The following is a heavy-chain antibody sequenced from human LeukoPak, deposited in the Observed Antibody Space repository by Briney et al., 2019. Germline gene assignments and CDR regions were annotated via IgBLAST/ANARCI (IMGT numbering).Heavy chain of an antibody. D-gene: IGHD6-19*01. CDR1: GGSISSYY. CDR2: IYYSGST. J-gene: IGHJ5*02. CDR3: VGGSGARNWFDP. V-gene: IGHV4-59*01. Sequence: SETLSLTCTVSGGSISSYYWSWIRQPPGKGLEWIGYIYYSGSTNYNPSLKSRVTISVDTSKNQFSLKLSSVTAADTAVYYRVGGSGARNWFDPWGQGTLVTVSS.